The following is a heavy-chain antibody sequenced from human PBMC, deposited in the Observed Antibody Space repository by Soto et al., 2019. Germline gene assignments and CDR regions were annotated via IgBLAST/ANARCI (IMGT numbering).Heavy chain of an antibody. CDR1: GFTFSSYA. Sequence: GGSLRLSCAASGFTFSSYAMSWVRQAPGKGLEWVSAISGSGGSTYYADSVKGRFTISRDNSKNTLYLQMNSLRAEDTAVYYCAKKARRRSNWNYNWFDPWGQGTLVTVSS. D-gene: IGHD1-7*01. CDR3: AKKARRRSNWNYNWFDP. CDR2: ISGSGGST. J-gene: IGHJ5*02. V-gene: IGHV3-23*01.